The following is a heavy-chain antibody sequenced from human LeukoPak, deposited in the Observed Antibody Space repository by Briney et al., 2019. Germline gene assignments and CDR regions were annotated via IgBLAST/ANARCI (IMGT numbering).Heavy chain of an antibody. J-gene: IGHJ4*02. CDR3: ARDFYGDDGHHPFDY. CDR2: IYASGST. V-gene: IGHV4-4*07. D-gene: IGHD2/OR15-2a*01. CDR1: GGSISNYY. Sequence: KSSETLSLTCSVSGGSISNYYWNWIRQPAGKGLEWIGRIYASGSTNYNPSLKSRVTICMDKSKNHFSLNLKSVTAADTGFYYCARDFYGDDGHHPFDYWGQGIQVTVSS.